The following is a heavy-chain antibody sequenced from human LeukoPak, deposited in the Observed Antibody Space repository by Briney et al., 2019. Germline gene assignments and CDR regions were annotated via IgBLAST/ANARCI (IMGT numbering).Heavy chain of an antibody. CDR2: ISSSGSTI. Sequence: PGGSLRLSCAASGFTFSSYEMNWVRQAPGKGLEWVSYISSSGSTIYYADSVKGRFTISRDNAKNSLYLQMNSLRAEDTAAYYCARAESDLAFFDYWGQGTLVTVSS. CDR3: ARAESDLAFFDY. D-gene: IGHD1-14*01. J-gene: IGHJ4*02. CDR1: GFTFSSYE. V-gene: IGHV3-48*03.